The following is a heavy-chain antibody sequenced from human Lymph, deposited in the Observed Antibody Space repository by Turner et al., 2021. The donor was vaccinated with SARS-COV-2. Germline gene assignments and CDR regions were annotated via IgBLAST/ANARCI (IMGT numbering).Heavy chain of an antibody. CDR1: GFTFSSYA. V-gene: IGHV3-64D*06. Sequence: EVQLVESGGGLVQPGGSLRLSCSASGFTFSSYAMHWVRQAPGKGLEYFSAISSNGGSTYYAYSVKGRFTISRDNSKNTLYLQMSSLRAEDTAVYYCVKGDRYGGYHLDYWGQGTLVTVSS. CDR2: ISSNGGST. D-gene: IGHD5-12*01. CDR3: VKGDRYGGYHLDY. J-gene: IGHJ4*02.